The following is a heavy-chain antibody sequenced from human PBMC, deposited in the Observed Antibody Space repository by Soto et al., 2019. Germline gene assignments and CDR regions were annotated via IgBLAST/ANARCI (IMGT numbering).Heavy chain of an antibody. CDR2: IYYSGST. J-gene: IGHJ5*02. CDR1: GGSISSYY. D-gene: IGHD3-10*01. Sequence: SETLSLTCTVSGGSISSYYWSWIRQPPGKGLEWIGYIYYSGSTNYNPSLKSRVTISVDTSKNQYSLKQSSVTAADTAVYYCARGRLYYGSGGDWFDPWGQGTLVTVSS. CDR3: ARGRLYYGSGGDWFDP. V-gene: IGHV4-59*01.